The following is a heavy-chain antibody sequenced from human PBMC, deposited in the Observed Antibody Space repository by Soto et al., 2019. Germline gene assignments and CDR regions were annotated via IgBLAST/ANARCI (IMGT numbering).Heavy chain of an antibody. CDR3: AHSYRYDYIWGSYRSRAFDI. CDR2: IYWDDDK. J-gene: IGHJ3*02. D-gene: IGHD3-16*02. V-gene: IGHV2-5*02. Sequence: SGPTLVNPTQTLTLTCTFSGFSLSTSGVGVGWIRQPPGKPLDWLALIYWDDDKRYSPSLKSRLTITKDTSKNQVVLTLTNMDPVDTATYYCAHSYRYDYIWGSYRSRAFDIWGQGTMVTVSS. CDR1: GFSLSTSGVG.